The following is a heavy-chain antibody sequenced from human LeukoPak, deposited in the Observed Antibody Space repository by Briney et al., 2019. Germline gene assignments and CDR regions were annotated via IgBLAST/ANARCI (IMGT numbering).Heavy chain of an antibody. D-gene: IGHD6-6*01. CDR2: INHSGST. CDR1: GGSFSGYY. J-gene: IGHJ6*04. CDR3: ARAHSLWYSSSPMDV. V-gene: IGHV4-34*01. Sequence: PSETLSLTCAVYGGSFSGYYWSWIRQPPGKGLEWIWEINHSGSTNYNPSLKSRVTISVDTSKNQFSLKLSSVTAADTAVYYCARAHSLWYSSSPMDVWGKGTTVTVSS.